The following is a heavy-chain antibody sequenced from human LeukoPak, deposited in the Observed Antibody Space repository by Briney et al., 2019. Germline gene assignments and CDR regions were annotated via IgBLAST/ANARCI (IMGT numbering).Heavy chain of an antibody. Sequence: SETLSLTCTVSGGSISSSSYYWGWIRQPPGKGLEWIGSIYYSGSTYYNPSLKSRVTISVDTSKNQFSLKLSSVTAADTAVYYCARPQPPHWGQGTLVTVSS. V-gene: IGHV4-39*01. CDR1: GGSISSSSYY. J-gene: IGHJ4*02. CDR3: ARPQPPH. CDR2: IYYSGST.